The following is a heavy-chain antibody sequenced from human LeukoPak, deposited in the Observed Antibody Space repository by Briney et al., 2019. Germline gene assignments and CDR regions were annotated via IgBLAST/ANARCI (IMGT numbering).Heavy chain of an antibody. D-gene: IGHD7-27*01. CDR2: IYTSGNT. CDR3: ARDRAGDSFDI. J-gene: IGHJ3*02. CDR1: GDSISSGNYY. Sequence: SETLSLTCTVSGDSISSGNYYWTWIRQPAGKGLEWIGRIYTSGNTNYNPSLKSQVTISMDTSKNQFSLNLNSVTAADTAVYYCARDRAGDSFDIWGQGTMVTVSS. V-gene: IGHV4-61*02.